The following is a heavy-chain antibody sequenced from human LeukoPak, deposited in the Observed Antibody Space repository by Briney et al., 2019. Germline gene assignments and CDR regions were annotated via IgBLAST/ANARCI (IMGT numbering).Heavy chain of an antibody. D-gene: IGHD2-2*01. CDR3: ARGGGYCSSPSCYSGYYCGMDV. V-gene: IGHV3-11*01. CDR2: ISSSGSTI. J-gene: IGHJ6*02. CDR1: GFTFSDYY. Sequence: GGSLRLSCATSGFTFSDYYMSWIRQAPGKGLEWVSYISSSGSTIYYADSVKGRFTISRDNAKNSLYLQMNSLRAEDTAVYYCARGGGYCSSPSCYSGYYCGMDVWGQGTTVTVSS.